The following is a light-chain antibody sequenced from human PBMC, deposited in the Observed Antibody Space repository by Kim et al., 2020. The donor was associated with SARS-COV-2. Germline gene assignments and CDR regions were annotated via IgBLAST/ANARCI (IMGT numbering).Light chain of an antibody. CDR3: QQYDYYVT. J-gene: IGKJ3*01. V-gene: IGKV1-5*03. CDR1: QSVSTF. Sequence: DIQMTQSPSTLAASVGDRVTIACRASQSVSTFLAWYRQRPGHAPELLIYEASTLQSGAPSRFSGSGSGTDFTLTISSLQPDDFATYYCQQYDYYVTFGVGTKVDIK. CDR2: EAS.